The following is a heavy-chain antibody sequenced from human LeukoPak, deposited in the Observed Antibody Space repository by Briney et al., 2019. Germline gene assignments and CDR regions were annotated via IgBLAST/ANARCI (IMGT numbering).Heavy chain of an antibody. CDR2: IYSGGST. V-gene: IGHV3-66*01. D-gene: IGHD5-12*01. CDR1: GFTVSSNY. Sequence: SGGSLRLSCAASGFTVSSNYMSWVRQAPGKGLEWVSVIYSGGSTYYADSVKGRFTISRDNSKNTLYLQMNSLRAEDTGVYYCATDSGYDRRYYYYYYGMDVWGQGTTVTVSS. CDR3: ATDSGYDRRYYYYYYGMDV. J-gene: IGHJ6*02.